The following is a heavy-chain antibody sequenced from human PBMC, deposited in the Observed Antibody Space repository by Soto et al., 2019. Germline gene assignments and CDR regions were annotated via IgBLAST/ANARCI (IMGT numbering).Heavy chain of an antibody. CDR3: TRDDTIVEFSGYYYYYGMDV. Sequence: PXGSLELSCTASGFTFGDYAMSWARQAPGKGLEWVGFIRSKAYGGTTEYAASVKGRFTISRDDSKSIAYLQMNSLKTEDTAVYYCTRDDTIVEFSGYYYYYGMDVWGQGTTVTVSS. V-gene: IGHV3-49*04. CDR2: IRSKAYGGTT. J-gene: IGHJ6*02. CDR1: GFTFGDYA. D-gene: IGHD3-22*01.